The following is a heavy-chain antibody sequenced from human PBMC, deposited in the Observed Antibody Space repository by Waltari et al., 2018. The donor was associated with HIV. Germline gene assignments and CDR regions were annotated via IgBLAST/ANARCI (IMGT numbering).Heavy chain of an antibody. CDR3: ARSQEWLVPSDY. CDR1: GFNFRSYA. CDR2: ISYDGSNN. D-gene: IGHD6-19*01. J-gene: IGHJ4*02. Sequence: QVQLVESGGGVVQPGRSLRLSCAASGFNFRSYAMHWVRQAPGKGLEWVAVISYDGSNNYYAASVKGRFTISRDNSKNTLYLQMNSLRAEDTAVYYCARSQEWLVPSDYWGQGTLVTVSS. V-gene: IGHV3-30*01.